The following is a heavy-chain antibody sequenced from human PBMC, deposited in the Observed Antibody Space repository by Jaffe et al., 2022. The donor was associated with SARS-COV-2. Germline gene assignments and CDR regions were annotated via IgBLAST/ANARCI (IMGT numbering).Heavy chain of an antibody. CDR3: ARWSFTSGLDY. CDR2: INRNGPVT. V-gene: IGHV3-74*03. Sequence: EVQLVESGGGSVRPGGSLRLSCVASGFNFGSHWIHWVRQGPGKGLEWVSRINRNGPVTEYAESVKGRFTVSRDNAKNTVYLQMNGLTAGDTAIYFCARWSFTSGLDYWGQGTQVTVSS. D-gene: IGHD2-8*01. J-gene: IGHJ4*02. CDR1: GFNFGSHW.